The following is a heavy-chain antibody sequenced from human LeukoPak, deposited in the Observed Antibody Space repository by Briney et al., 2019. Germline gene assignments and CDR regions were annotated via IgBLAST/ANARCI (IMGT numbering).Heavy chain of an antibody. CDR1: GGTFSSYA. Sequence: ASVKVSCKASGGTFSSYAISWVRQTPGQGLEWMGGIIPIFGTANYAQKFQGRVTITADESTSTAYMELSSLRAEDTAVYYCARGSRLGVVERDAFDIWGQGTMVTVSS. V-gene: IGHV1-69*13. D-gene: IGHD3-3*01. CDR3: ARGSRLGVVERDAFDI. CDR2: IIPIFGTA. J-gene: IGHJ3*02.